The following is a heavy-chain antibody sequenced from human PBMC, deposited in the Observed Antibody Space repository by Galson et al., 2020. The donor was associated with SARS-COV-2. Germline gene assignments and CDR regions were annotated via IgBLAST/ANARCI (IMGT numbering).Heavy chain of an antibody. J-gene: IGHJ4*02. CDR2: IYSGGST. D-gene: IGHD5-18*01. CDR3: ARAPGRYSYPAFDY. Sequence: SCAASGFTVSSNYMSWVRQAPGKGLEWVSVIYSGGSTYYADSVKGRFTISRDNSKNTLYLQMNSLRAEDTAVYYCARAPGRYSYPAFDYWGQGTLVTVSS. CDR1: GFTVSSNY. V-gene: IGHV3-53*01.